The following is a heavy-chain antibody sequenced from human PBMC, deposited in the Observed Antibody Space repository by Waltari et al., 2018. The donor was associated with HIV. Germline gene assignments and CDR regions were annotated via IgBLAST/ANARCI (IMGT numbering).Heavy chain of an antibody. D-gene: IGHD6-19*01. J-gene: IGHJ4*02. V-gene: IGHV4-4*07. CDR2: IYTSGST. CDR1: GGSISSYY. Sequence: QVQLQESGPGLVTPSETLSLTCTVPGGSISSYYWSWIRQPAGKGLEWIGRIYTSGSTNYNPSLKSRVTMSVDTSKNQFSLKLSSVTAADTAVCYCAREGYSSGWYLYYFDYWGQGTLVTVSS. CDR3: AREGYSSGWYLYYFDY.